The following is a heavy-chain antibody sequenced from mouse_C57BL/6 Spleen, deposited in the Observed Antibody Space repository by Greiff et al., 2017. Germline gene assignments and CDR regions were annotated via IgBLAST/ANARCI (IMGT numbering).Heavy chain of an antibody. Sequence: EVQVVESEGGLVQPGSSMKLSCTASGFTFSDYYMAWVRQVPEKGLEWVANINYDGSSTYYLDSLKSRFNISRDNAKNILYLQMSSLKSEYTATYYCARALSPITTVVAAEAMDYWGQGTSVTVSS. D-gene: IGHD1-1*01. V-gene: IGHV5-16*01. CDR2: INYDGSST. J-gene: IGHJ4*01. CDR1: GFTFSDYY. CDR3: ARALSPITTVVAAEAMDY.